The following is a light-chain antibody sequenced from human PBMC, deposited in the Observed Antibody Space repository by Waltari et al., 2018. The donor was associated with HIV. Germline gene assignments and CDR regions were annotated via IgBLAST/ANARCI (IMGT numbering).Light chain of an antibody. Sequence: DIQMTQSPSSLSAYVGDRVTITCRASQDIRNDLGWYQQKPGEAPKRLIFAASSLESGVPSMFSGSGSVTVFTLTINSLQPEDCASYYCLQYNTYPPWTFGQGTKVEI. CDR1: QDIRND. J-gene: IGKJ1*01. V-gene: IGKV1-17*01. CDR3: LQYNTYPPWT. CDR2: AAS.